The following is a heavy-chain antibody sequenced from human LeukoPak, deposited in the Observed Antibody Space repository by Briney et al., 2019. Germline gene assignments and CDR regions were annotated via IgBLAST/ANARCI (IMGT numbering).Heavy chain of an antibody. Sequence: PSETLSLTCTVSGGSISSGDYYWSWIRQPPGKGLEWIGYIYYSGSTYYNPSLKSRVTISVDTSKNQFSLKLSSVTAADTAVYYCARGGRRLAQEYYFDYWGQGTLVTVSS. V-gene: IGHV4-30-4*01. CDR2: IYYSGST. D-gene: IGHD5-24*01. CDR1: GGSISSGDYY. CDR3: ARGGRRLAQEYYFDY. J-gene: IGHJ4*02.